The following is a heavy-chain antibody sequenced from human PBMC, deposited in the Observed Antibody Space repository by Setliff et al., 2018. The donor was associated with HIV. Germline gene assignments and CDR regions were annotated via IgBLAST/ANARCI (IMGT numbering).Heavy chain of an antibody. CDR3: ARDLGIAAAGNWFDP. CDR2: IYYSGST. D-gene: IGHD6-13*01. CDR1: GGSISSSSDY. Sequence: PSETLSLTCTVSGGSISSSSDYWTWIRQTPGKGLEWIGYIYYSGSTKYNPSLTSRVTMSVDTSKNQFSLKLSSVTAADTAVYYCARDLGIAAAGNWFDPWGQGTLVTVSS. J-gene: IGHJ5*02. V-gene: IGHV4-61*01.